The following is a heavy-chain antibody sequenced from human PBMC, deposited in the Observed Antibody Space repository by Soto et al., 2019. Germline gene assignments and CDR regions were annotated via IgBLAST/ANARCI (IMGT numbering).Heavy chain of an antibody. V-gene: IGHV1-18*01. Sequence: QVQLVQSGAEVKKPGASVKVSCKASGYTFTSYGISWVRQAPGQGLEWMGWISGYNGNKKYAQKLQGRVTMNTDTSTSTGYMELRSLRSNDTAVYICQRDPEIFSSWGHGTLVTVSS. CDR3: QRDPEIFSS. CDR2: ISGYNGNK. J-gene: IGHJ5*01. CDR1: GYTFTSYG.